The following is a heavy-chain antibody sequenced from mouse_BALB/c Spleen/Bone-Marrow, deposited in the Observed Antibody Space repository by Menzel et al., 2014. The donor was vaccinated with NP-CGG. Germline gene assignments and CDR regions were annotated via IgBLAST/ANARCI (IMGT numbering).Heavy chain of an antibody. CDR1: GFSLTSYG. Sequence: VKLVESGPGLVAPSQSLPITCTVSGFSLTSYGVHWVRQPPGKGLEWLGIIWAGGSTNYKSALMSRLSISKDNSKSQVFLKMNSLQTDDTAMYYCARDRRDYGKAWYFDVWGAGTTVTVSS. D-gene: IGHD2-1*01. J-gene: IGHJ1*01. CDR3: ARDRRDYGKAWYFDV. V-gene: IGHV2-9*02. CDR2: IWAGGST.